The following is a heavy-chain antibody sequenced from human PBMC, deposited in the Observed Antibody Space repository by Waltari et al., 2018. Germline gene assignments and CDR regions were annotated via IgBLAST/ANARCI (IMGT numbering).Heavy chain of an antibody. CDR2: MGAAGDA. D-gene: IGHD1-26*01. Sequence: EVHLVESGGGLVQPGGSLRLSCAASGFPFSTYDVHWVRQTTGKGLEWVSAMGAAGDAYYLHSVRGRFTISRDNAKNSFYLQMNSLRADDTAVYFCAALGPDIIWGQGAMVTVSS. CDR1: GFPFSTYD. J-gene: IGHJ3*02. CDR3: AALGPDII. V-gene: IGHV3-13*01.